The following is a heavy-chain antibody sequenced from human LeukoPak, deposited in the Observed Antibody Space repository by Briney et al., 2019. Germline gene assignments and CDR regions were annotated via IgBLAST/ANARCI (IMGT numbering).Heavy chain of an antibody. V-gene: IGHV3-21*01. J-gene: IGHJ4*02. D-gene: IGHD1-7*01. CDR1: GFTFSSYS. CDR2: ISSSSTYI. Sequence: GGSLRLSCAASGFTFSSYSMNWVRQAPGKGLEWVSSISSSSTYIYYADSVKGRLTISRDNARNSLYLQVNTLRAEDTAVYYCAKNGGTTTPLYFDFWGQGILVTVSS. CDR3: AKNGGTTTPLYFDF.